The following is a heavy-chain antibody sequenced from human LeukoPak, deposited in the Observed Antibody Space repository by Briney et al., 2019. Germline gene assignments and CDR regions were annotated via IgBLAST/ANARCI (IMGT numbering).Heavy chain of an antibody. CDR2: IYTSGST. V-gene: IGHV4-4*07. CDR3: ARDSGSYYGVSDYYYNYMDV. D-gene: IGHD1-26*01. J-gene: IGHJ6*03. CDR1: GGSISSYY. Sequence: SETLSLTCTVSGGSISSYYWSWIRQPAGKGLEWIGRIYTSGSTNYNPSLKSRVTMSADTSKNQFSLKLSSVTAADTAVYYCARDSGSYYGVSDYYYNYMDVWGKGTTVTVSS.